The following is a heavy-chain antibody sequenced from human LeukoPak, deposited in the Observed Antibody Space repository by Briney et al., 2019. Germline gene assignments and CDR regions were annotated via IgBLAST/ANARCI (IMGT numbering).Heavy chain of an antibody. CDR1: GYTFTSYD. V-gene: IGHV1-8*01. CDR3: ARGGRGYYDSSGYSYYMDV. CDR2: MKPNSGNT. Sequence: GASVKVSCKASGYTFTSYDINWVRQATGQGLEWMGWMKPNSGNTGYAQKFQGRVTMTRNTSISTAYMELSSLRSEDTAVYYCARGGRGYYDSSGYSYYMDVWGKGTTVTVSS. J-gene: IGHJ6*03. D-gene: IGHD3-22*01.